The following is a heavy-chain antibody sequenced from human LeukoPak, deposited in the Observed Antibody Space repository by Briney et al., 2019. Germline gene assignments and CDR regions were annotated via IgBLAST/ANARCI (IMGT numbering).Heavy chain of an antibody. CDR3: ARQVTIFGVLTMDV. Sequence: PGGSLRLSCAASGFTFSSYEMKWVRQAPGKGLEWVSYISSSGTTIYYADSVKGRFTISRDNAKNSLYLQMNSLRAEDTAVYYCARQVTIFGVLTMDVWGKGTTVTVSS. V-gene: IGHV3-48*03. D-gene: IGHD3-3*01. J-gene: IGHJ6*03. CDR1: GFTFSSYE. CDR2: ISSSGTTI.